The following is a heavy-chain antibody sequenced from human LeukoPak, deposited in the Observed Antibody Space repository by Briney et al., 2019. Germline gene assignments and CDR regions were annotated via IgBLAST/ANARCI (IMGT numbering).Heavy chain of an antibody. J-gene: IGHJ4*02. CDR1: GYSISSGFS. CDR3: AREGGMATDS. V-gene: IGHV4-38-2*02. D-gene: IGHD5-24*01. Sequence: SETLSLTCNVSGYSISSGFSWGWIRQPPGKVLEWIVTNDYRGLTYYNFALKRRLIIRINTSKNHYSLRMTFVTAATTADYYCAREGGMATDSWGQGTLVTVSS. CDR2: NDYRGLT.